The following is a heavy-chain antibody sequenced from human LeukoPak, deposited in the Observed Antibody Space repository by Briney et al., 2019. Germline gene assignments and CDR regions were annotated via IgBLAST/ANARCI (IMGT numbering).Heavy chain of an antibody. Sequence: GGSLRLSCAASGFTFSSYSMNWVRQAPGKGLEWLSSISSSSSYIYYADSVKGRFTISRDNAKNSLYLQMNSLRAEDTAVYYCARDGIAVASDFDYWGQGTLVTVSS. D-gene: IGHD6-19*01. V-gene: IGHV3-21*01. CDR1: GFTFSSYS. CDR2: ISSSSSYI. J-gene: IGHJ4*02. CDR3: ARDGIAVASDFDY.